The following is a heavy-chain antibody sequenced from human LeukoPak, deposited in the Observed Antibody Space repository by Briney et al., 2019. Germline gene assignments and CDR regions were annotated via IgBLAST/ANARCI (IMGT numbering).Heavy chain of an antibody. CDR2: IKPDGSEK. J-gene: IGHJ4*02. CDR1: GPIFSKYW. CDR3: ARDASALY. Sequence: GGSLRLSCAASGPIFSKYWMTWVRQAPGKGLEWVASIKPDGSEKYYLDSVKGRFTISRDNARDSLYLQMNSLRDDDTSVYFCARDASALYWGRGTLVTVSS. V-gene: IGHV3-7*01. D-gene: IGHD6-19*01.